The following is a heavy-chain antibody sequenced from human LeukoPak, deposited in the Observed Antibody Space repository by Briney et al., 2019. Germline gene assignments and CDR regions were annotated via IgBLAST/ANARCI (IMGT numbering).Heavy chain of an antibody. CDR3: ASEGTVNYYYYMDV. CDR2: INHSGST. D-gene: IGHD4-17*01. J-gene: IGHJ6*03. V-gene: IGHV4-34*01. Sequence: SETLSLTCAVYGGSFSGYYWRWIRQPPGKGLEWIGQINHSGSTNYNPSLKSRVIISVDTSKNQFSLKLSSVTAADTAVYYCASEGTVNYYYYMDVWGKGTTVTVSS. CDR1: GGSFSGYY.